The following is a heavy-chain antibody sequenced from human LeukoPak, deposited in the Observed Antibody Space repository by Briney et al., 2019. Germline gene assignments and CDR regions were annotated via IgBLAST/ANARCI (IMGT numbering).Heavy chain of an antibody. CDR3: ARIGYYGSGSYYNYYYYGMDV. V-gene: IGHV4-34*01. CDR2: INHSGST. J-gene: IGHJ6*04. D-gene: IGHD3-10*01. CDR1: GGSFSGYY. Sequence: PSETLSLTCAVYGGSFSGYYWSWIRQPPGKGLEWIGEINHSGSTNYNPSLKSRVTISVDTSKNQFSLELSSVTAADTAVYYCARIGYYGSGSYYNYYYYGMDVRGKGTTVTVSS.